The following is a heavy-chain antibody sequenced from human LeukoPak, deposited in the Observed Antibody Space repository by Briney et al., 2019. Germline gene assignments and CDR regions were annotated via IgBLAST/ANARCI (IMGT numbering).Heavy chain of an antibody. Sequence: KSSETLSLTCAVYGGSFSGYYWSWIRQPPGKGLEWIGEINHSGSTNYNPSLKSRVTISVDTSKNQFSLKLSSVTAADTAVYYCARGASIVVVPAADPKYYFDYWGQGTLVTVSS. V-gene: IGHV4-34*01. CDR1: GGSFSGYY. CDR3: ARGASIVVVPAADPKYYFDY. J-gene: IGHJ4*02. CDR2: INHSGST. D-gene: IGHD2-2*01.